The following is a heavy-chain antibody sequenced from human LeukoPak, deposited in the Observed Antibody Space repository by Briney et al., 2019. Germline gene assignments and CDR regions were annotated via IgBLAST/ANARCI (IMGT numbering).Heavy chain of an antibody. V-gene: IGHV4-39*01. J-gene: IGHJ6*02. CDR1: GDSIRSNNYY. CDR3: ARQGVVATEGMDV. Sequence: PSETLSLTSTVSGDSIRSNNYYWGWIRQPPGKRLEWIGSIYYSGSTYYNPSLKSRATISVDTSKNQFSLKLSSVTAADTAVYYCARQGVVATEGMDVWGQGTTVTVSS. CDR2: IYYSGST. D-gene: IGHD5-12*01.